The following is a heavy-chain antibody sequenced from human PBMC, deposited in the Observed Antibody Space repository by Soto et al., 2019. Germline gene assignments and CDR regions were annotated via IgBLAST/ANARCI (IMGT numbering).Heavy chain of an antibody. J-gene: IGHJ4*02. CDR1: GGSISSSSYY. CDR2: IYYSGST. D-gene: IGHD4-17*01. Sequence: SETLSLTCTVSGGSISSSSYYWGWIRQPPGKGLEWIGSIYYSGSTYYNPSLKSRVTISVDTSKNQFSLKLSSVTAADTAVYYCARHDLTTVTIRPLNYFDYWGQGTLVTVSS. CDR3: ARHDLTTVTIRPLNYFDY. V-gene: IGHV4-39*01.